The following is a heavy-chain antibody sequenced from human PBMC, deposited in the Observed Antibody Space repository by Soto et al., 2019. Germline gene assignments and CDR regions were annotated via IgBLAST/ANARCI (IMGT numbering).Heavy chain of an antibody. CDR1: GGSISSSSYY. J-gene: IGHJ3*02. Sequence: SETLSLTCTVSGGSISSSSYYWGWIRQPPGKGLEWIGSIYYSGSTYYNPSLKSRVTISVDTSKNLFSLKLSSVTAADTAVYYCARDYVWGSYRYDAFDIWGQGTMVTVSS. V-gene: IGHV4-39*01. D-gene: IGHD3-16*02. CDR3: ARDYVWGSYRYDAFDI. CDR2: IYYSGST.